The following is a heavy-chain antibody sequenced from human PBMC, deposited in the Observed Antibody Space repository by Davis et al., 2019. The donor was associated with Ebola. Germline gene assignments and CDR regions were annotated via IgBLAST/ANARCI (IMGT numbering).Heavy chain of an antibody. J-gene: IGHJ3*01. D-gene: IGHD3-3*01. CDR3: VRRGSLYEKDAFDL. CDR1: GGSISGYY. CDR2: INHSGST. Sequence: MPSETLSLTCTVSGGSISGYYWTLIRQPPGKGLEWIGEINHSGSTNSNPSLKSRVTISVDTSKTQFSLRLTSVTAADTAVYYCVRRGSLYEKDAFDLWGQGTVVTVSS. V-gene: IGHV4-34*01.